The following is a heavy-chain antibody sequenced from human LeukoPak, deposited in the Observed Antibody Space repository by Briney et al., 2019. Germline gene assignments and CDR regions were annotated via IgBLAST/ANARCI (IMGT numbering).Heavy chain of an antibody. J-gene: IGHJ4*02. D-gene: IGHD5-24*01. CDR3: ARSKVEMATIISPFDY. CDR2: INHSGST. Sequence: PSETLSLTCAVYGGSFSGYYWSWIRQPPGKGLEWIGEINHSGSTNYNPSLKSRVTISVDTSKNQFSLKLSSVTAADTAVYYCARSKVEMATIISPFDYWGQGTLVTVSS. V-gene: IGHV4-34*01. CDR1: GGSFSGYY.